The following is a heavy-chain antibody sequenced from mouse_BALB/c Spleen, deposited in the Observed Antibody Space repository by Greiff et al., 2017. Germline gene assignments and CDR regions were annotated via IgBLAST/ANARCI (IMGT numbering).Heavy chain of an antibody. J-gene: IGHJ3*01. CDR2: IWSGGST. V-gene: IGHV2-2*02. CDR1: GFSLTSYG. D-gene: IGHD3-1*01. Sequence: VQLLESGPGLVQPSQSLSITCTASGFSLTSYGVHWVRQSPGKGLEWLGEIWSGGSTDYNAAFIYRLSNSKDNSKSQVFFKINSLQATDTAIYYCARNSGYRAWFAYWGQGTLVTVSA. CDR3: ARNSGYRAWFAY.